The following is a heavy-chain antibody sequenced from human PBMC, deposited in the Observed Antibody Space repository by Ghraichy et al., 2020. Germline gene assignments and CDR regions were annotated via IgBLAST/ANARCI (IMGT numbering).Heavy chain of an antibody. CDR2: ISGSAGST. D-gene: IGHD6-6*01. V-gene: IGHV3-23*01. CDR1: GITFTNYA. J-gene: IGHJ4*02. CDR3: AKSSSSFLDYFDY. Sequence: LSLTCAAAGITFTNYAMNWVRQAPGKGLEWVSGISGSAGSTYYADSVKGRFTIFKDNSKNTLYLQMDSLRAEDTAVYYCAKSSSSFLDYFDYWGQGTLVTVSS.